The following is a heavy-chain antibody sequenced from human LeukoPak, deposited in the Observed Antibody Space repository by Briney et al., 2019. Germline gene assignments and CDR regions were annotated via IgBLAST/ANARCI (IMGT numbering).Heavy chain of an antibody. D-gene: IGHD3-22*01. V-gene: IGHV4-61*08. CDR2: IHYSGNT. CDR3: ARHAFNYYDSSGSLDY. CDR1: GGSISSGDYY. J-gene: IGHJ4*02. Sequence: SETLSLTCTVSGGSISSGDYYWSWIRQPPGKGLEWIGYIHYSGNTNYNPSLKSRVTMSVDTSKNQFSLNLSSVTAADTAVYYCARHAFNYYDSSGSLDYWGQGTLVTVSS.